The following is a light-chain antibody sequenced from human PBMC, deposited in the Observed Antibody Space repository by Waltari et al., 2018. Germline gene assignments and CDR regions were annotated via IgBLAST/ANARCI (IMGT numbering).Light chain of an antibody. CDR3: QQFDNLPLT. J-gene: IGKJ4*01. Sequence: DIQMTQSPSSLSASVGDRVPIPCQATQDISNYLNWYQQKPGQAPKLLIYDATSLQTGVPSRFSGSGSGTDFTFTISSLQPEDIATYYCQQFDNLPLTFGGGTKVEIK. CDR2: DAT. CDR1: QDISNY. V-gene: IGKV1-33*01.